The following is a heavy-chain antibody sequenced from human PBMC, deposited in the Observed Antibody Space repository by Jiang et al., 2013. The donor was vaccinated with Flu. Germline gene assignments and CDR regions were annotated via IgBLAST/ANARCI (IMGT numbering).Heavy chain of an antibody. CDR1: GYSISSGYY. Sequence: LLKPSETLSLTCTVSGYSISSGYYWGWIRQPPGKGLEWIGSIYHSGSTYYNPSLKSRVTISVDTSKNQFSLKLSSVTAADTAVYYCARSRGWFERRIVVVPAAMIYFDYWGQGTLVTVSS. J-gene: IGHJ4*02. CDR3: ARSRGWFERRIVVVPAAMIYFDY. CDR2: IYHSGST. D-gene: IGHD2-2*01. V-gene: IGHV4-38-2*02.